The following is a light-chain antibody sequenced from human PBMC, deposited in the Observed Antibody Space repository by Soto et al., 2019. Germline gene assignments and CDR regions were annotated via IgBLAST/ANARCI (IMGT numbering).Light chain of an antibody. CDR2: AAS. CDR3: MQTLQTPYT. Sequence: DIQMPQSTASVPASVGDRVTITFRAGQHISTYLAWYQHKPGEAPKLLISAASSLGSGVPPRFSGSGSGTDFTLKISRVEAEDVGIYYCMQTLQTPYTLGQGTKV. CDR1: QHISTY. J-gene: IGKJ2*01. V-gene: IGKV1-12*01.